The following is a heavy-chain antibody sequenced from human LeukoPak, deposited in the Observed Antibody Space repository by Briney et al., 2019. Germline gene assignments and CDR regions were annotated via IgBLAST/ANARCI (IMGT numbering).Heavy chain of an antibody. CDR1: GFTFSSYE. V-gene: IGHV3-48*03. J-gene: IGHJ6*04. Sequence: PGESLTLSCTASGFTFSSYEMNWVRQAPGKGLEWVSYISSSGSTIYYADSVKGRFTISSDNHNNSFYLQMNSMKAEDTAGYYCGELGITMIGGVWGKGTTVTISS. CDR2: ISSSGSTI. D-gene: IGHD3-10*01. CDR3: GELGITMIGGV.